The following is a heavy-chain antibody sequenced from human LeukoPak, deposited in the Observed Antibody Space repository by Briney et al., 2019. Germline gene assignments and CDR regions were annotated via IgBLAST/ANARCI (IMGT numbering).Heavy chain of an antibody. D-gene: IGHD6-6*01. CDR3: ARHRAYSSSSPFDY. J-gene: IGHJ4*02. CDR1: GGSISSLY. CDR2: IYYTGST. Sequence: SETLSLTCSVSGGSISSLYWSWIRQPPGEGLGGIGYIYYTGSTNYNPSLKSRVTMFVDMSKNQFSLRLSSVTAADTAVYYCARHRAYSSSSPFDYWGQGTLVTVSS. V-gene: IGHV4-59*08.